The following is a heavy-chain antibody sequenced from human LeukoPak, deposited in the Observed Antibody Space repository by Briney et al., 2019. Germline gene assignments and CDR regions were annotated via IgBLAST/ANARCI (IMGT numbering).Heavy chain of an antibody. CDR3: VRDRAEGRAWVEFDP. CDR1: GFSVNSYG. Sequence: GGSLRLSCVASGFSVNSYGMSWVRQAQGKAPEWVSLVYSAGATHYADSVQGRFIISRDNSKNTLYLQMNNLRVEDTAVYHCVRDRAEGRAWVEFDPWGQGTVVTVSS. V-gene: IGHV3-66*02. J-gene: IGHJ5*02. CDR2: VYSAGAT.